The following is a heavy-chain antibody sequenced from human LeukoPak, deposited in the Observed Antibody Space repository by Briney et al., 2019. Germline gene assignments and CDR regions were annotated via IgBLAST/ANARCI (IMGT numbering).Heavy chain of an antibody. D-gene: IGHD3-22*01. CDR2: IYYSGST. CDR1: GGSISRGGYC. V-gene: IGHV4-31*03. J-gene: IGHJ4*02. Sequence: SETLSLTCTVSGGSISRGGYCCSWIRQHPGKGLEWIGHIYYSGSTYYNPSLKSRVTISVDTSKNQFSLKLSSVTAADTAVYYCASGGGYDSGSGYYYFDYWGQGTLVTVSS. CDR3: ASGGGYDSGSGYYYFDY.